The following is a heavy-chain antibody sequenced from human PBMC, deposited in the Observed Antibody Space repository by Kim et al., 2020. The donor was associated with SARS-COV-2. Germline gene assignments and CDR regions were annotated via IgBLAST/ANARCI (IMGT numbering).Heavy chain of an antibody. V-gene: IGHV3-73*01. D-gene: IGHD3-22*01. CDR2: IRNKANNYAT. CDR1: GLTFSGSA. Sequence: GGPLRLSCAASGLTFSGSAMHWVRQASGKGLEWVGRIRNKANNYATAFAASVKGRFTISRDDSKNMVYLQMNSLKTEDTAVYYCTRNYYDGRYYYGMDVWGQGTTVTVSS. CDR3: TRNYYDGRYYYGMDV. J-gene: IGHJ6*02.